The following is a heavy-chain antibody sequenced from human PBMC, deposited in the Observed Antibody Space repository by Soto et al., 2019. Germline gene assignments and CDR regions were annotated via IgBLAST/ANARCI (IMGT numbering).Heavy chain of an antibody. CDR3: ARDGTFGYSSSSSWFDP. CDR2: INHSGST. Sequence: SETLSLTCAVYGGSFSGYYWSWIRQPPGKGLEWIGEINHSGSTNYNPSLKSRVTISVDTSKNQFSLKLSSATAADTAVYYCARDGTFGYSSSSSWFDPWGQGTLVTVSS. J-gene: IGHJ5*02. V-gene: IGHV4-34*01. D-gene: IGHD6-6*01. CDR1: GGSFSGYY.